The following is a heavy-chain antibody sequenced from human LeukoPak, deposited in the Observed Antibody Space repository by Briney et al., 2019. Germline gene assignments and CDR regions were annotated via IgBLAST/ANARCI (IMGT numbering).Heavy chain of an antibody. J-gene: IGHJ4*02. V-gene: IGHV4-61*01. CDR2: IYYSGST. Sequence: PSETLSLTCTVSGGSVSSGSYYWSWIRQPPGKGLEWIGYIYYSGSTNYNPSLKSRVTISVDTSKNQFSLKLSSVTAADTAVYYCARGRGDGLGYCSGGSCYDYFDYWGQGTLVTVSS. CDR3: ARGRGDGLGYCSGGSCYDYFDY. CDR1: GGSVSSGSYY. D-gene: IGHD2-15*01.